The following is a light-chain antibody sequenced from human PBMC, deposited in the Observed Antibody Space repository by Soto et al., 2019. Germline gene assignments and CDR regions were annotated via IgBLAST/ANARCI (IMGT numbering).Light chain of an antibody. V-gene: IGKV3-11*01. CDR1: QSIGSF. CDR2: DAS. CDR3: QQRGNWPPT. Sequence: EIVLTQSPATLSLSPGERATLSCRASQSIGSFLAWYQQKPGQPPRLLIYDASNRATGIPGRFSGSGSATDFTLTISSLEPEDFAFYYCQQRGNWPPTFGPGTKVNIK. J-gene: IGKJ3*01.